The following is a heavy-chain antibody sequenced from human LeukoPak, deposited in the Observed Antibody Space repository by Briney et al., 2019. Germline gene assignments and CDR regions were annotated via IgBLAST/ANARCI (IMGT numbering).Heavy chain of an antibody. CDR1: GFTFSSYS. V-gene: IGHV3-48*01. Sequence: PGGSLRLSCAASGFTFSSYSMNWVRQAPGKGLEWVSYITRTSTTIYYADSVKGRFTISRDNAKNSLYLQMNSLRAEDTAVYYCARGLIAAAGTPYYYYGMDVWGQGTTVTVSS. CDR2: ITRTSTTI. CDR3: ARGLIAAAGTPYYYYGMDV. J-gene: IGHJ6*02. D-gene: IGHD6-13*01.